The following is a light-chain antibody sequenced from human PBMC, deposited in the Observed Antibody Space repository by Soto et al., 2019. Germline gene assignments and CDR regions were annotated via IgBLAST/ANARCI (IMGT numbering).Light chain of an antibody. J-gene: IGLJ2*01. CDR2: DVT. V-gene: IGLV2-14*03. CDR3: SSYTDSSTLV. CDR1: SSDVGGHSS. Sequence: QSALTQPASVSGSPGQSITISCTGTSSDVGGHSSISWYQHHPGKAPKLIIYDVTNRPSGVSSRFSGSKSGNTAFLAISSLQAEVEADYYCSSYTDSSTLVFGGGTKLSVL.